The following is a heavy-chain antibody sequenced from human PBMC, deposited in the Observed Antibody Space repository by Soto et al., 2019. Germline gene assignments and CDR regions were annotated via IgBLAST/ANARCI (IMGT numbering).Heavy chain of an antibody. CDR3: GRQPGHCGSTTCFGYYSVDV. J-gene: IGHJ6*02. D-gene: IGHD2-2*01. CDR2: IYYSGST. CDR1: GGSISSSSYS. V-gene: IGHV4-39*01. Sequence: QLQLQESGPRLVKPSETLSLTCSVSGGSISSSSYSWGWIRQPPGKGLEWIGTIYYSGSTHDNPSRKGRVAISADPPNNQLSLRLSSVTAADTAVYYCGRQPGHCGSTTCFGYYSVDVWGQGTTVTVS.